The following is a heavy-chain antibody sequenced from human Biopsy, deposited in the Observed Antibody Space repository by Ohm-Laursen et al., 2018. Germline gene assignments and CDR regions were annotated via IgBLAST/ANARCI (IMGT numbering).Heavy chain of an antibody. Sequence: SSVKVSCKPPGGTFSNYGANWVRQAPGQGLEWLGGNIPILGTGNYAQKFQDRVTVAADTSTSTATMELRSLRSDDTAVYYCATKLTGYFHHWGQGTLVIVSS. D-gene: IGHD3-9*01. J-gene: IGHJ1*01. CDR3: ATKLTGYFHH. CDR1: GGTFSNYG. CDR2: NIPILGTG. V-gene: IGHV1-69*06.